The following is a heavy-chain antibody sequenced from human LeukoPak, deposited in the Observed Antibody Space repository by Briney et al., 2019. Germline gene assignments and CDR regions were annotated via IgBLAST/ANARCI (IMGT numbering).Heavy chain of an antibody. V-gene: IGHV3-30*02. J-gene: IGHJ6*03. CDR1: GFTFSSYG. D-gene: IGHD1-26*01. Sequence: GGSLRLSCAASGFTFSSYGMPWVRQAPGKGLEWVAFIRYDGSNKYYADSVKGRFTISRDNSKNTLYLQMNSLRAEDAAVYYCARDADPSGSYLAYYYYYMDVWGKGTTVTVSS. CDR2: IRYDGSNK. CDR3: ARDADPSGSYLAYYYYYMDV.